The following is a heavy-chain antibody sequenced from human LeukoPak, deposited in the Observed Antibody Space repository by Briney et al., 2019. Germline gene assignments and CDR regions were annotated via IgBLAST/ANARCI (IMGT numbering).Heavy chain of an antibody. CDR1: GYTFTSYW. CDR3: ARPVVLAAISGPYDGFEI. J-gene: IGHJ3*02. D-gene: IGHD2-2*01. V-gene: IGHV5-51*01. Sequence: GESLKISCKGSGYTFTSYWMAWVRQMRGKGVEWLGILYTGDSDTRHSPSFQGRVTITVAKSIGTAYLQWTSLKASDNAMYYCARPVVLAAISGPYDGFEIWGQGTMVTVSS. CDR2: LYTGDSDT.